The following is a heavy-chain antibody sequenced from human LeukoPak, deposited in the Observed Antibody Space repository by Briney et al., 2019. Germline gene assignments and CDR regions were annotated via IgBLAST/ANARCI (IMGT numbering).Heavy chain of an antibody. J-gene: IGHJ5*02. CDR2: IYYSGST. V-gene: IGHV4-39*07. CDR1: GGSISSSSYY. CDR3: ARDRITYYDFWSGSPNWFDP. D-gene: IGHD3-3*01. Sequence: SETLSLTCTVSGGSISSSSYYWGWIRQPPGKGLEWIGSIYYSGSTYYNPSLKSRVTISVDTSKNQFSLKLSSVTAADPAVYYCARDRITYYDFWSGSPNWFDPWGQGTLVTVSS.